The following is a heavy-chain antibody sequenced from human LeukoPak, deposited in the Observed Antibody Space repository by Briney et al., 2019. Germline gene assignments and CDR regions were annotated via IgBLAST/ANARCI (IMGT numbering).Heavy chain of an antibody. V-gene: IGHV3-23*01. D-gene: IGHD6-19*01. J-gene: IGHJ4*02. CDR3: AKRITVAAGIYFDS. CDR1: GFSFSSFA. CDR2: IYGGGTNT. Sequence: GGSLRLSCVGSGFSFSSFAMTWVRQAPGKGLEWVSTIYGGGTNTFYADSVEGRFTISRDDSKNMQFLEMDSLRPEDTAVYFCAKRITVAAGIYFDSWGQGTLVTVSS.